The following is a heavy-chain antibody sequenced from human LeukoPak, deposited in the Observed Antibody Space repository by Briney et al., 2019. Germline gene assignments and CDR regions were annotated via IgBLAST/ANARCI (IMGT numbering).Heavy chain of an antibody. J-gene: IGHJ5*02. CDR2: INHSGST. Sequence: PSETLSLTCAVYGGSFSGYYWSWIRQPPGKGLEWIGEINHSGSTNYNPSLKSRVTISVDTSKNQFSLKLSSVSAADTAVYYCVRGLAVAGTFPLFDRGSQGTLLTV. V-gene: IGHV4-34*01. CDR1: GGSFSGYY. D-gene: IGHD6-19*01. CDR3: VRGLAVAGTFPLFDR.